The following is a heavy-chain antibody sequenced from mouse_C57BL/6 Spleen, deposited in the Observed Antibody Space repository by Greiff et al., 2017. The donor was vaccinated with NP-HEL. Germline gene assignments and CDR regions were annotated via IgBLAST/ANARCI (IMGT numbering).Heavy chain of an antibody. D-gene: IGHD2-10*01. CDR1: GYTFTEYT. Sequence: VKLMESGAELVKPGASVKLSCKASGYTFTEYTIHWVKQRPGQGLEWIGWFYPGSGSIKYNEKFKDKATLTADKSSSTVYMELSRLTSEDSAVCVCARHGPYSHDFDYWGQGTTLTVSS. J-gene: IGHJ2*01. CDR2: FYPGSGSI. V-gene: IGHV1-62-2*01. CDR3: ARHGPYSHDFDY.